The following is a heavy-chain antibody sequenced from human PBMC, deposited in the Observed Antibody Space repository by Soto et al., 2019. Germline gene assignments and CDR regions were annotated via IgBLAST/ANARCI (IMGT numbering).Heavy chain of an antibody. V-gene: IGHV3-15*01. D-gene: IGHD6-19*01. CDR1: GFTFSNAW. J-gene: IGHJ4*02. CDR2: IKSKTDGGTT. CDR3: TRSPYSSGWYSYYFDY. Sequence: GGSLRLSCVASGFTFSNAWMSWVRQAPGKGLEWVGRIKSKTDGGTTDYAAPVKGRFTISRDDSKNTLYLQMNSLKTEDTAVYYCTRSPYSSGWYSYYFDYWGQGTLVTVSS.